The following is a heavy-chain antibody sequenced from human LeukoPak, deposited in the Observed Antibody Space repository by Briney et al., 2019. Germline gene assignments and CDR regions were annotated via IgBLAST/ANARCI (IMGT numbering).Heavy chain of an antibody. CDR3: ARDPNCSSTSCYRVGWFDP. J-gene: IGHJ5*02. CDR1: GFTFSSYS. V-gene: IGHV3-21*01. D-gene: IGHD2-2*01. Sequence: GGSQRLSCAASGFTFSSYSMNWVRQAPGKGLEWVSSISSSSSYIYYADSVKGRFPISRDNAKNSLYLQMNSLRAEDTAVYYCARDPNCSSTSCYRVGWFDPWGQGTLVTVSS. CDR2: ISSSSSYI.